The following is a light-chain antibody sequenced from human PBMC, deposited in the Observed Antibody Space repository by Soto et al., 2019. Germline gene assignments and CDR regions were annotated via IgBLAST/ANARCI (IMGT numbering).Light chain of an antibody. CDR3: QQSYSTPRT. V-gene: IGKV1-39*01. J-gene: IGKJ1*01. Sequence: DIQMTQSPSSLSASVGGRVTITCQASQDITTHLNWYQQKPGKAPKLLIYDTSNLETGVPSRFSGRGSGTDFSLTISSLQPEDFSTYYCQQSYSTPRTFGQGTKVDIK. CDR1: QDITTH. CDR2: DTS.